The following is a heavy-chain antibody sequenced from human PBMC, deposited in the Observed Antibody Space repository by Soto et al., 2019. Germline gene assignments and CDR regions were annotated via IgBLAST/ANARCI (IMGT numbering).Heavy chain of an antibody. CDR2: IYWDDDK. J-gene: IGHJ5*02. Sequence: SGPTLVNPTQNLTLTCTFSGFSLSTSGGGVGWIRQPPGKALEWLALIYWDDDKRYSPSLKSRLTITKDTSKNQVVLTMTNMDPVDTATYYCAHLRQYSSSWYVGANWLAPWGKGTLVTVSS. V-gene: IGHV2-5*02. CDR1: GFSLSTSGGG. CDR3: AHLRQYSSSWYVGANWLAP. D-gene: IGHD6-13*01.